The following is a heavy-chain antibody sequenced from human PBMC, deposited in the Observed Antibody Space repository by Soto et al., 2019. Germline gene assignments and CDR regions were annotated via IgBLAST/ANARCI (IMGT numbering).Heavy chain of an antibody. CDR1: GFSLSTSGVG. J-gene: IGHJ4*02. Sequence: QITLKESGPPLVKPTQTLTLTCTFSGFSLSTSGVGVGWISQPPGKALEWLALIYWDDDKRYSPSLKSSLTITRDTSKNQVVLTMTNMDPADTATYYGAHSMYCGGDGGGRFDYWCQGTLVTVSS. V-gene: IGHV2-5*02. CDR2: IYWDDDK. CDR3: AHSMYCGGDGGGRFDY. D-gene: IGHD2-21*02.